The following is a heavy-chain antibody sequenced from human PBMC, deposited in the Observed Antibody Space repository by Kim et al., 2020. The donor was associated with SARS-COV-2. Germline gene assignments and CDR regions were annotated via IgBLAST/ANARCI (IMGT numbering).Heavy chain of an antibody. J-gene: IGHJ4*02. Sequence: GGSLRLSCAASGFTFSSYWMHWVRQAPGKGLVWVSRIDNEGSTINYADSVKGRFTVSRDDARNTLYLQMNSLRAKDTAVYYCVRGTSDWPGVDYWGQGTLVTVSS. V-gene: IGHV3-74*01. CDR2: IDNEGSTI. CDR1: GFTFSSYW. CDR3: VRGTSDWPGVDY. D-gene: IGHD2-21*02.